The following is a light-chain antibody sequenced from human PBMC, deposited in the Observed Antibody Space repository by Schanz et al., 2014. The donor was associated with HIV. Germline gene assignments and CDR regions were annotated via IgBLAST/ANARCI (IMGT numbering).Light chain of an antibody. CDR1: SSDVGRYNY. CDR3: SSFAGSNIPWV. J-gene: IGLJ3*02. Sequence: QSALSQPASVSGSPGQSITISCTGTSSDVGRYNYVSWYQQHPGKAPKLMIYDVSYRPSGVSKRFSGSKSGNTASLTISGLQPEDEADYYCSSFAGSNIPWVFGGGTKLTVL. V-gene: IGLV2-14*03. CDR2: DVS.